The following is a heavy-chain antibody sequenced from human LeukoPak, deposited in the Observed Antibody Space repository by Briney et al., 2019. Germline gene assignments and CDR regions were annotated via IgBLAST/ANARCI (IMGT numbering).Heavy chain of an antibody. CDR3: ARSSGYYPLYYFDY. V-gene: IGHV1-2*02. J-gene: IGHJ4*02. Sequence: ASMKVSCKASGYTFTGYYMHWVRQAPGQGLEWMGWINPNSGGTNYAQKFQGRVTMTRDTSISTAYMELSRLRSDDTAVYYCARSSGYYPLYYFDYWGQGTLVTVSS. D-gene: IGHD3-22*01. CDR1: GYTFTGYY. CDR2: INPNSGGT.